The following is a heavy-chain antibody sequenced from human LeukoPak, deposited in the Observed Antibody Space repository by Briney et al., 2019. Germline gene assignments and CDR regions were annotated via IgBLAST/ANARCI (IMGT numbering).Heavy chain of an antibody. Sequence: GGSLRLSCAASGFTFSSYWMHWVRQVPGKGLVWVSRIKSDGSSRAYADSVKGRFTISRDNAKNTLYLQMNNLRAEDTAMYYCARDQRVTGRPDIDYWGQGTLVIVSS. CDR3: ARDQRVTGRPDIDY. CDR2: IKSDGSSR. V-gene: IGHV3-74*01. J-gene: IGHJ4*02. D-gene: IGHD6-6*01. CDR1: GFTFSSYW.